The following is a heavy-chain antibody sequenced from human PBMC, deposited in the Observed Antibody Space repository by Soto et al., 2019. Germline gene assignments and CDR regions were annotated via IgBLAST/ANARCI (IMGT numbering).Heavy chain of an antibody. V-gene: IGHV4-34*01. CDR1: GGSFSGYY. Sequence: SETLSLTCAVYGGSFSGYYWSWIRQPPGKGLQWIGEINHSGSTNCNTSLKSRVTMSVDTSKNQFSLQLSSVTAADTAVYFCARGGDYGDYLNYFDYWGQGTLVTVSS. CDR3: ARGGDYGDYLNYFDY. CDR2: INHSGST. J-gene: IGHJ4*02. D-gene: IGHD4-17*01.